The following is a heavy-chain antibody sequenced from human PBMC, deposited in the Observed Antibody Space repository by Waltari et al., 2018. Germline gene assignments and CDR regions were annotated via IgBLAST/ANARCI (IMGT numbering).Heavy chain of an antibody. CDR2: VSTTCWTE. D-gene: IGHD3-22*01. V-gene: IGHV1-69*12. J-gene: IGHJ4*02. CDR3: ASYYDICGFYPQLFFDF. Sequence: QGQMVQSGAEVKKPGSSVKVSCRASRRTFSDYALSWVRQAHGQGLEWMGGVSTTCWTENDAQRFQVSVTITAYASTSTAYSVLSSLRSEYTAVYYCASYYDICGFYPQLFFDFWGQGTLVTVSS. CDR1: RRTFSDYA.